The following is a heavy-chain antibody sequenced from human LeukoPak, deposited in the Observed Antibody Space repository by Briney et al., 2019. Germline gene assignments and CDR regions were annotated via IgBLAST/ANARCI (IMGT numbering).Heavy chain of an antibody. Sequence: SETLSLTCIVSGDSVTNHYWSLIRHPPGKGLEWIGYIYYSGSINYNPCLKSRVTISVDTSRNQFSMKLNSVTAADAAVYYCAGSGGLANQGAVFDYWGQGTLVTLSS. CDR2: IYYSGSI. J-gene: IGHJ4*02. CDR1: GDSVTNHY. CDR3: AGSGGLANQGAVFDY. D-gene: IGHD3-10*01. V-gene: IGHV4-59*02.